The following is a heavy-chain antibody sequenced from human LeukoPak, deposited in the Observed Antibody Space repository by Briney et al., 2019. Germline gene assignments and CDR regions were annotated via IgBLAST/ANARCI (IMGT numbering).Heavy chain of an antibody. CDR2: ISSSSSTI. CDR1: GFTFSNYS. Sequence: GGSLRLSCEASGFTFSNYSMNWVRQAPGKGLEWVSYISSSSSTIYYADSVKGRFTISRDNAKNSLYLQMNSLRAEDTAVYYCARRGYDYDILTGYYPFDYWGQGTLVTVSS. CDR3: ARRGYDYDILTGYYPFDY. V-gene: IGHV3-48*01. D-gene: IGHD3-9*01. J-gene: IGHJ4*02.